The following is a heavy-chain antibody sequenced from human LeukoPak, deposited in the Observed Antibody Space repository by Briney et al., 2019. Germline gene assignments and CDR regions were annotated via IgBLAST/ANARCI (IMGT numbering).Heavy chain of an antibody. V-gene: IGHV1-18*01. Sequence: ASVKVSCKASGHTFTTYGITWVRQAPGQGLEWMGWISAYKGNTNYAQKFQGRVTMTTDTSTSTAYMELRSLRSDDTAVYYCAREGLEYYGMDVWGQGTTVTVSS. J-gene: IGHJ6*02. CDR2: ISAYKGNT. D-gene: IGHD5-24*01. CDR1: GHTFTTYG. CDR3: AREGLEYYGMDV.